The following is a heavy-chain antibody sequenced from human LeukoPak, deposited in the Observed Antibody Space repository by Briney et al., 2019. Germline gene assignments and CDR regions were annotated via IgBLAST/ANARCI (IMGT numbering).Heavy chain of an antibody. Sequence: SETLSLTCAVYGGSFSGYYWSWIRQPPGKGLERIGEINHSGSTNYNPSLKSRVTISVDTSKNQFSLKLSSVTAADTAVYYCARGRGVYARDFDYWGQGTLVTVSS. CDR1: GGSFSGYY. V-gene: IGHV4-34*01. CDR3: ARGRGVYARDFDY. J-gene: IGHJ4*02. CDR2: INHSGST. D-gene: IGHD2-8*01.